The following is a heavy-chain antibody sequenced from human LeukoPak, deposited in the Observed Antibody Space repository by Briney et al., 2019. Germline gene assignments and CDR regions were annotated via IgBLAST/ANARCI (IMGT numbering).Heavy chain of an antibody. CDR3: ARDLIGDYGDGDY. J-gene: IGHJ4*02. CDR1: GYTFTDYY. Sequence: ASVKVSCKASGYTFTDYYIHWVRQAPGQGLEWMGRINPNSGGTNYAQKFQGRVTMTRDTSISTAYLELSSLRSDDTAVYYCARDLIGDYGDGDYWGQGTLVTVSS. D-gene: IGHD4-17*01. V-gene: IGHV1-2*06. CDR2: INPNSGGT.